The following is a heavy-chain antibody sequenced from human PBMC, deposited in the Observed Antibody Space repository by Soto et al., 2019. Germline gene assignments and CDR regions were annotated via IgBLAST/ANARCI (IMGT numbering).Heavy chain of an antibody. D-gene: IGHD6-19*01. CDR1: GFTFSGHA. V-gene: IGHV3-33*01. Sequence: QVQLVESGGGVAQPGRSLRLSCTVSGFTFSGHAMHWVRQAPGKGLEWVTQIWYDGSNKYYAESVKGRFTISRDNSKKTLYLQMNSLGVEDTAVYYCAMDGQGLAPYALDIWGQGTSVTVSS. CDR3: AMDGQGLAPYALDI. J-gene: IGHJ6*02. CDR2: IWYDGSNK.